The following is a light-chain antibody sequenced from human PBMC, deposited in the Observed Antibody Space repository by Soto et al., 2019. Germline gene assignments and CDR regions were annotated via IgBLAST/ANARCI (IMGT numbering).Light chain of an antibody. J-gene: IGKJ1*01. V-gene: IGKV1-5*02. CDR2: DVS. CDR3: QQYTDYSRT. Sequence: DIQMTKSPPTLLASIGNRVTILSRPSQGFIRGLAWYQQKQGKVPKLLIYDVSSLKSGVPSRFTGSGSGTEFTLTISSLQPDDFATYYCQQYTDYSRTFGQGTKVEIK. CDR1: QGFIRG.